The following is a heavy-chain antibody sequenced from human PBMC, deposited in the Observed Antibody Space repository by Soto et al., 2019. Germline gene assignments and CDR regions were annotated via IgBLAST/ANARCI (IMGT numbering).Heavy chain of an antibody. J-gene: IGHJ4*02. Sequence: VGSLRLSCAASGFTFSSYAMSWVRQAPGKGLEWVSAISGSGGSTYYADSVKGRFTISRDNSKNTLYLQMNSLRAEDTAVYYCAKGLDSSGLFDYWGQGTLVTVSS. CDR1: GFTFSSYA. CDR2: ISGSGGST. D-gene: IGHD3-22*01. CDR3: AKGLDSSGLFDY. V-gene: IGHV3-23*01.